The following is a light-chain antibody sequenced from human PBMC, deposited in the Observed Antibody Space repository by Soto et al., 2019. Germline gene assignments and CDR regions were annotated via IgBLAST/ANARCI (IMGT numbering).Light chain of an antibody. V-gene: IGKV3-20*01. CDR2: GES. CDR1: QTVSSNY. Sequence: DIILTQSPDTLSLSPGESATLSCRASQTVSSNYLAWCQQRTGQAPRLLIYGESTRAAGIPARLSGSGSGTDLNLTITRLEPEDSAVYFCQXYTGPPTTCGQGTRLEIK. CDR3: QXYTGPPTT. J-gene: IGKJ5*01.